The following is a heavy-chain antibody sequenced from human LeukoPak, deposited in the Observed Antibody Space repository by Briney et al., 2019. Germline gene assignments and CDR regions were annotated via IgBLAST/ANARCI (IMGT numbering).Heavy chain of an antibody. Sequence: SETLSLTCTVSGGSISSSSYYWGWIRQPPGKGLEWIGSIYYSGSTYYNPSLKSRVTISVDTSKNQFSLKLSSVTAADTAVYYCARQRMDLLWFGELDYWGQGTLVTVSS. J-gene: IGHJ4*02. CDR2: IYYSGST. CDR3: ARQRMDLLWFGELDY. V-gene: IGHV4-39*01. D-gene: IGHD3-10*01. CDR1: GGSISSSSYY.